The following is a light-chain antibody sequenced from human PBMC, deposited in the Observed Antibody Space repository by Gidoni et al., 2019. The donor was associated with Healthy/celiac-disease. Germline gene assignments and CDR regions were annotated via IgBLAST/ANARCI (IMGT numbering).Light chain of an antibody. CDR3: QQSYSTPHT. Sequence: DIQMTQSPSSLSASVGDRVTITCRASQSIHSYLNWYQQKPGKAPNLLIYSASSLQSGVPSRFSGSGSGTDFTLTISSLQPEDFATYYCQQSYSTPHTFGGGTKVEIK. CDR1: QSIHSY. J-gene: IGKJ4*01. CDR2: SAS. V-gene: IGKV1-39*01.